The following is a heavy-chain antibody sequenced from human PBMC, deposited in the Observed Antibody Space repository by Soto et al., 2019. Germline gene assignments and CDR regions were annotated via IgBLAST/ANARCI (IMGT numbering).Heavy chain of an antibody. D-gene: IGHD4-4*01. CDR2: IYPGDSDT. Sequence: GESLKISCKGSGYTFTDYWIGWVRPLPGKGLEWMEIIYPGDSDTRYSPSFQGHVTITVDKSTSTAYLQWNTLKASDTAMYYCARHISNSRYYYYAMDVWGQGTTVTVSS. CDR3: ARHISNSRYYYYAMDV. V-gene: IGHV5-51*01. J-gene: IGHJ6*02. CDR1: GYTFTDYW.